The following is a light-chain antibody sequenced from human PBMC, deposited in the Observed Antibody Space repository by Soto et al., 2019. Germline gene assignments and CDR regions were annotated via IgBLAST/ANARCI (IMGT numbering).Light chain of an antibody. Sequence: EIGMTHSPATLSVSPGERVTLSCRASQSLTRNLAWYQHKPGQSPRLLIFGSSTRATGIPDRFSGSGSGTDFTLTISRLEPEDFAVYYCQHYVTSLITFGQGTKVDIK. CDR3: QHYVTSLIT. J-gene: IGKJ1*01. CDR1: QSLTRN. V-gene: IGKV3D-15*01. CDR2: GSS.